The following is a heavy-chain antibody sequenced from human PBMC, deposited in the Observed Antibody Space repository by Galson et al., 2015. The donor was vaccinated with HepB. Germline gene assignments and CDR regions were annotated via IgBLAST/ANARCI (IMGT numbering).Heavy chain of an antibody. CDR3: ARNIETAATANWFDP. CDR1: GGSFSTHY. J-gene: IGHJ5*02. CDR2: VYYSGNT. D-gene: IGHD2-15*01. V-gene: IGHV4-59*08. Sequence: SETLSLTCSVSGGSFSTHYWSWIRQPPGKGLEWIGYVYYSGNTNYNPSLKSRLTISVDTSKNLFSLKLRSMTAADTAVYYCARNIETAATANWFDPWGQGTLVTVSS.